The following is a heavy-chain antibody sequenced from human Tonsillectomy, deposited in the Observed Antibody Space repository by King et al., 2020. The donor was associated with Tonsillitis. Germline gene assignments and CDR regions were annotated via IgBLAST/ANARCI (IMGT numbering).Heavy chain of an antibody. D-gene: IGHD3-9*01. CDR1: GGSISSNNYY. V-gene: IGHV4-39*01. CDR3: ARLPRAYDILPGYRRPGFDY. CDR2: IYYSGST. J-gene: IGHJ4*02. Sequence: QLQESGPGLVKPSETLSLTCTVSGGSISSNNYYWGWIRQPPGKGLEWIGNIYYSGSTYYNPSLKSRVTISVDTSKNQFSLKLSSVTAADTAVYYCARLPRAYDILPGYRRPGFDYWGQGTLVTVSS.